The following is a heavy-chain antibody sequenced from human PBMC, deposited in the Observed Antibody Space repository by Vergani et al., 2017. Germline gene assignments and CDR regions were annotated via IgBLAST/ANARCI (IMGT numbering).Heavy chain of an antibody. CDR2: IYHSGST. CDR3: ARYGDWSFDL. V-gene: IGHV4-38-2*01. J-gene: IGHJ2*01. Sequence: QVQLQESGPGLVKPSETLPLTCAVSGYSISSGYYWGWIRQPPGKGLEWIGNIYHSGSTYYNPSLKSRVTISRDTSKNKFSLKLGSVTATDTAVYYCARYGDWSFDLWGRGTLVTVSS. CDR1: GYSISSGYY. D-gene: IGHD3-10*01.